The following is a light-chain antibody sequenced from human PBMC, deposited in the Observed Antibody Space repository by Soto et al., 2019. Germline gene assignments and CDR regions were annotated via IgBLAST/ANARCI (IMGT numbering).Light chain of an antibody. CDR3: SSYTTRNTEV. J-gene: IGLJ1*01. V-gene: IGLV2-14*03. CDR1: SSDVGAFNY. CDR2: DVT. Sequence: QSVLTQPASVSGSPVQSISISCIGTSSDVGAFNYVSWYQHHPGKAPQLIIYDVTSWPSGVSNRFSASKSGNTASLTISGLQAEDEADYYCSSYTTRNTEVFGTGTKVTVL.